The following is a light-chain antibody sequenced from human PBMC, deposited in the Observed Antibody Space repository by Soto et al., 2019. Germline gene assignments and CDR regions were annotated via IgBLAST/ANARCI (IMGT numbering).Light chain of an antibody. Sequence: DVLMTHSPLSLPVSPVDPSWISCRSSQVLLHSNGYNYLDLYLQKPGQSPQLLIYLGSNRASGVPDRFSGSGSGTDFTLKISRVEAEDVGVYYCMQALQTPLTFGGGTKVDIK. CDR1: QVLLHSNGYNY. J-gene: IGKJ4*01. CDR3: MQALQTPLT. CDR2: LGS. V-gene: IGKV2-28*01.